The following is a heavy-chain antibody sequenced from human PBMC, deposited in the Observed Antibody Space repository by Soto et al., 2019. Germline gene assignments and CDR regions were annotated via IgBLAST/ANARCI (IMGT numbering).Heavy chain of an antibody. J-gene: IGHJ3*02. Sequence: SVKVYWKAAGGTFSSDAISWGRQAPGQGLEWMGGIIPIFGTANYAQKFQGRVTITADESTSTAYMELSSLRSEDTAVYYCARAHVDTAMAYDAFDIWGQGTMVTVSS. D-gene: IGHD5-18*01. V-gene: IGHV1-69*13. CDR1: GGTFSSDA. CDR3: ARAHVDTAMAYDAFDI. CDR2: IIPIFGTA.